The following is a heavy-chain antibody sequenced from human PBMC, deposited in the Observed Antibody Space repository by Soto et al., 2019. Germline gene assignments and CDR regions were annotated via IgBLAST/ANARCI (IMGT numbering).Heavy chain of an antibody. CDR1: GDSLRMYA. J-gene: IGHJ4*02. V-gene: IGHV1-69*01. D-gene: IGHD6-19*01. CDR2: IIPFFGKA. Sequence: QVQLGQSGAEVKKPGSSVKVSCKASGDSLRMYAFSWVRQAPGQGLEWMGGIIPFFGKANYAQKFQDKVTITADESTNSVYLELSSLRHEDTAIYYCARDGGKQMWLSPLAHWGQGGLVTVSS. CDR3: ARDGGKQMWLSPLAH.